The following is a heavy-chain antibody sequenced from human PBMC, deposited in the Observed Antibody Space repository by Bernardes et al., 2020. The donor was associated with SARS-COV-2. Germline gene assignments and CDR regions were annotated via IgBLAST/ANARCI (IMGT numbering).Heavy chain of an antibody. V-gene: IGHV4-34*01. J-gene: IGHJ5*02. D-gene: IGHD3-9*01. CDR2: INHSGST. CDR1: GGSFSGYY. CDR3: ARRRYRGRNWFDP. Sequence: SETLSLTCAVYGGSFSGYYWSWIRQPPGKGLEWIGEINHSGSTNYNPSLKSRVTISVDTSKNQFSLKLSSVTAADTAVYYCARRRYRGRNWFDPWGQGTLVTVSS.